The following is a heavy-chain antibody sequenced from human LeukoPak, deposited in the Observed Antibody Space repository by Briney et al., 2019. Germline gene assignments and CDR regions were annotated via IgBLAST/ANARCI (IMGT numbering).Heavy chain of an antibody. CDR2: IYSGGST. Sequence: GGSLRLSCAASGFTVSSNYMSWVRQAPGKGLEWVSVIYSGGSTYYADSVKGRFTISRDNSKNTLYLQMNSLRAEDTAVYFCAKRGVVIRVILVGFHKEAYYFDSWGQGALATVSS. CDR1: GFTVSSNY. D-gene: IGHD3-22*01. J-gene: IGHJ4*02. V-gene: IGHV3-53*01. CDR3: AKRGVVIRVILVGFHKEAYYFDS.